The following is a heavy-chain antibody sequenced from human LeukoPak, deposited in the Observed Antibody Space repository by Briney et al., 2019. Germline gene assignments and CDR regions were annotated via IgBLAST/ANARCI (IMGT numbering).Heavy chain of an antibody. CDR2: IKSKADGETT. Sequence: GSLRLSCAASRFTFSNAWMNWVRQAPGKGLEWVGRIKSKADGETTDYAAPVKGRFTISRDDSNNMVYLQMNSLKIEDTAVYYCAIDEPNYAPYDFDYWGQGTLVTVSS. V-gene: IGHV3-15*01. CDR3: AIDEPNYAPYDFDY. CDR1: RFTFSNAW. D-gene: IGHD4/OR15-4a*01. J-gene: IGHJ4*02.